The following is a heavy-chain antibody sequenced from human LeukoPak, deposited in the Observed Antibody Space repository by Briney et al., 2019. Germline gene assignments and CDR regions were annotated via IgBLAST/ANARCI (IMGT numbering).Heavy chain of an antibody. CDR2: IIPNFSAA. V-gene: IGHV1-69*01. Sequence: SVKVSCKASGGTFSSYAISWVRQAPGQGLEWMGGIIPNFSAANYAQKFQGRVTITADESTSTAYMELSSLRSEDTAVYYCARDVGRYGSGSYNDAFDIWGQGTMVTVSS. CDR3: ARDVGRYGSGSYNDAFDI. CDR1: GGTFSSYA. D-gene: IGHD3-10*01. J-gene: IGHJ3*02.